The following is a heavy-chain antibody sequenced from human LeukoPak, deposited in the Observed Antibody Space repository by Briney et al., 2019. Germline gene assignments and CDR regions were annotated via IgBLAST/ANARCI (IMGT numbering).Heavy chain of an antibody. V-gene: IGHV3-49*04. CDR2: IRSKAYGGTT. Sequence: GRSLRLSCTASGFTFGDYAMSWVRQAPGKGLEWVGFIRSKAYGGTTEYAASVKGRFTISRDDSKSIAYLQMNSLKTEDTAVYYCTRDGIAVAGTKYWGQGTLVTVSS. D-gene: IGHD6-19*01. CDR1: GFTFGDYA. J-gene: IGHJ4*02. CDR3: TRDGIAVAGTKY.